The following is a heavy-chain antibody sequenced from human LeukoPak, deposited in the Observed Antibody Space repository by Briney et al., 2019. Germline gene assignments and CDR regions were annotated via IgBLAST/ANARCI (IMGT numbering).Heavy chain of an antibody. CDR3: ARHSSYTSGWPLDY. CDR1: GDNFNRHW. Sequence: GEPLKISCKGSGDNFNRHWIGWVRQMSGKGLEWMGIIYLGDSDTRYSPSFQGRITISADKSISTAYLQWSSLKASDTAIYYCARHSSYTSGWPLDYWGQGTLVTVSS. D-gene: IGHD6-19*01. V-gene: IGHV5-51*01. CDR2: IYLGDSDT. J-gene: IGHJ4*02.